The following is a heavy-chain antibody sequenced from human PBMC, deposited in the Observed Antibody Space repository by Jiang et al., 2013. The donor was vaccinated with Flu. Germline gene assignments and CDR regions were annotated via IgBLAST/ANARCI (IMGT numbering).Heavy chain of an antibody. Sequence: QLVESGGGLVQPGGSLRLSCAASGFTFRHYWMSWVRQAPGQGLEWVANIKQDGSETYYVDSVKGRFTISRDNAKNSLYLQINSLRAEDTAVYYCARYCSSTSCYTHYYYGMDVWGQGTAVTVSS. CDR2: IKQDGSET. CDR1: GFTFRHYW. V-gene: IGHV3-7*01. CDR3: ARYCSSTSCYTHYYYGMDV. J-gene: IGHJ6*02. D-gene: IGHD2-2*02.